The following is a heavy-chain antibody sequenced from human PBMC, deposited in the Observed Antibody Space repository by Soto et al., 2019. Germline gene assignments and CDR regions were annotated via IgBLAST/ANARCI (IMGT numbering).Heavy chain of an antibody. CDR2: ISYDGSNR. CDR1: GFTFSTYG. D-gene: IGHD3-10*01. CDR3: AKDEVRTPSLYAMDV. J-gene: IGHJ6*02. V-gene: IGHV3-30*18. Sequence: QVQLMESGGGVVQPGRSLRLSCAASGFTFSTYGMHWVRQAPGKGLEWVALISYDGSNRNSADSVKGRFTISRDNSTKTLYLQMNSLRVEDTAVYYCAKDEVRTPSLYAMDVWGQGTTVTVSS.